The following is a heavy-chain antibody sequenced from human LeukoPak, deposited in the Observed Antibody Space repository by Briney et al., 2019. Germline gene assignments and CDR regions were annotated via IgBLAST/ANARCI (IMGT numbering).Heavy chain of an antibody. D-gene: IGHD1-1*01. Sequence: PGGSLRLSCAASGFTFSSYAMSWVRQAPGKGLEWVSAISGSGGSTYYADSVKGRFTISRDNSKNTLYLQRNSLRAEDTAVYYCAKDTLYNWNDGDDAFDIWGQGTMVTVSS. V-gene: IGHV3-23*01. CDR2: ISGSGGST. CDR3: AKDTLYNWNDGDDAFDI. CDR1: GFTFSSYA. J-gene: IGHJ3*02.